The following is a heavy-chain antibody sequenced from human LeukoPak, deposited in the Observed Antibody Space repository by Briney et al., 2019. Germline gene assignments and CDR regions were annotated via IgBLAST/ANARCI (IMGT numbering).Heavy chain of an antibody. CDR3: ARSAPTLDIVVVVAATVPSLKRYWYFDL. CDR2: IYHSGST. Sequence: SETLSLTCTVSGGSISSGYYWGWIRQPPGKGLEWIGSIYHSGSTNYNPSLKSRVTISVDTSKNQFSLKLSSVTAADTAVYYCARSAPTLDIVVVVAATVPSLKRYWYFDLWGRGTLVTVSS. CDR1: GGSISSGYY. D-gene: IGHD2-15*01. J-gene: IGHJ2*01. V-gene: IGHV4-38-2*02.